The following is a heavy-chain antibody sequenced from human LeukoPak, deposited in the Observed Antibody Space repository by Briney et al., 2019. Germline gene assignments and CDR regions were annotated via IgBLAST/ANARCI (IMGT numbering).Heavy chain of an antibody. J-gene: IGHJ3*02. CDR2: INPNSGDT. CDR1: GYTFTDYY. V-gene: IGHV1-2*02. CDR3: ARNLYTPSGWTDVFEI. D-gene: IGHD6-19*01. Sequence: VASVKVSCKASGYTFTDYYMHWVRQAPGQGFEWLGWINPNSGDTNYPEKFRGRVTKTCDTSITTAYMELSRLTSDDTAVYYCARNLYTPSGWTDVFEIWRQGTMVTVAS.